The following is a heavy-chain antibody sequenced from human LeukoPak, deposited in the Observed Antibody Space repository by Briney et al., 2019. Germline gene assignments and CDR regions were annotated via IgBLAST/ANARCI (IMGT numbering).Heavy chain of an antibody. J-gene: IGHJ5*02. CDR3: ARLYTRLTRSIWGRFDP. V-gene: IGHV5-51*01. Sequence: KGGESQTLSCRVSGYTFRNSWIAWLRQTPEKGLEWMRIIYPDDSHTIYSPPLQGQVTISADNSLSTAYLQWSSLKASDTAIYYCARLYTRLTRSIWGRFDPWGQGTLVTVSS. D-gene: IGHD3-16*01. CDR1: GYTFRNSW. CDR2: IYPDDSHT.